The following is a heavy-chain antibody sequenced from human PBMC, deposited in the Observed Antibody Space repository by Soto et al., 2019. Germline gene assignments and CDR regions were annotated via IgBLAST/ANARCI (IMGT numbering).Heavy chain of an antibody. D-gene: IGHD1-26*01. CDR1: PFTFRTDS. CDR3: AREDGIVGATSVFDY. V-gene: IGHV3-21*01. Sequence: PWVSLRRSFSPSPFTFRTDSMNCVRQAPGKGLEWVSSINGRSNYIYYAESVKGRFTISRDSAKNSRYLQMTRLRAEATAVYYCAREDGIVGATSVFDYWGQRTLVTVYS. J-gene: IGHJ4*02. CDR2: INGRSNYI.